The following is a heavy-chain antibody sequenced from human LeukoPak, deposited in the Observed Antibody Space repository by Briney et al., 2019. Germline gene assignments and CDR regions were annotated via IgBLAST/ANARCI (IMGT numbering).Heavy chain of an antibody. CDR2: IFGSGGSA. CDR3: GKTTAGYSSGRFPGWPVDY. J-gene: IGHJ4*02. CDR1: GFTFNSYA. Sequence: GGSLRLSCAASGFTFNSYAMYWVRQAPGKGLEWISGIFGSGGSAHYADSVKGRFTISRDNSKNTLYLQMNSLRAEDTAVYYCGKTTAGYSSGRFPGWPVDYWGQGTLVTVS. V-gene: IGHV3-23*01. D-gene: IGHD6-19*01.